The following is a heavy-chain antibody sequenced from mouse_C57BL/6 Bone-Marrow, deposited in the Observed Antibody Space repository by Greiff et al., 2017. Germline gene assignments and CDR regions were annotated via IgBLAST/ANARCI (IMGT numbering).Heavy chain of an antibody. CDR3: AGGSSGFGWFAY. Sequence: VQLQQSGADLVKPGGSVKLSCKASGYTFTSYWMHWVKQRPGQGLEWIGYINPSSGYTKYNQKFKDKATLTADKSYCTAYMQLSSLTYAASAVYYCAGGSSGFGWFAYWGQGTLVTVSA. CDR1: GYTFTSYW. J-gene: IGHJ3*01. CDR2: INPSSGYT. V-gene: IGHV1-7*01. D-gene: IGHD3-1*01.